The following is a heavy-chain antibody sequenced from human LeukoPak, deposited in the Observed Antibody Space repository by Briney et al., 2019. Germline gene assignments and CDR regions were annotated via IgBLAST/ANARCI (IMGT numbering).Heavy chain of an antibody. D-gene: IGHD6-13*01. CDR3: ARDRGKGSSWYYFDY. Sequence: SETLSLTCTVSGDSISGSSYYWGWIRQPPRKGLEWIGSIHYSGSTYYNPSLKSRVTISEDTSKKQFSLKLSSVTAADTAVYYCARDRGKGSSWYYFDYWGQGTLVTVSS. CDR1: GDSISGSSYY. V-gene: IGHV4-39*07. CDR2: IHYSGST. J-gene: IGHJ4*02.